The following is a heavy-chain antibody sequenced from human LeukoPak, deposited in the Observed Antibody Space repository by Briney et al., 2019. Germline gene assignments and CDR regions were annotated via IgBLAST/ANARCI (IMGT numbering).Heavy chain of an antibody. CDR1: GYSFTSYC. CDR3: ARHSHYCSSTSCYEPFDY. J-gene: IGHJ4*02. D-gene: IGHD2-2*01. V-gene: IGHV5-51*01. Sequence: PGESLKISCKGSGYSFTSYCIGWVRQMPGKGLEWMGIIYPGDSDTRYSPSFQGQVTISADKSISTAYLQWSSLKASDTAMYYCARHSHYCSSTSCYEPFDYWGQGTLVTVSS. CDR2: IYPGDSDT.